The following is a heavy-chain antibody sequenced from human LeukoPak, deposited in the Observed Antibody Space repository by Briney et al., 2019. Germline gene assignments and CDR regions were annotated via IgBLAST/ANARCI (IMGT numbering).Heavy chain of an antibody. CDR3: AKHSTAYYQLDY. V-gene: IGHV3-23*01. CDR1: GFTCSSDN. CDR2: FSGYGGST. J-gene: IGHJ4*02. D-gene: IGHD3-22*01. Sequence: PGGSLRLSCAAAGFTCSSDNMNWVRPEPREGVEWGSGFSGYGGSTYYADSVKGRFTISRDNSKNTLYLQMNSLTTEDTAVYYCAKHSTAYYQLDYCGEGTLVTVSS.